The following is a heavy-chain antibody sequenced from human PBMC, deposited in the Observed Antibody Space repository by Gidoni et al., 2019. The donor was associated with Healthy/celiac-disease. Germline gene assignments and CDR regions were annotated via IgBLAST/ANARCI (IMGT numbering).Heavy chain of an antibody. V-gene: IGHV1-8*01. CDR2: MNPNHGNT. J-gene: IGHJ4*02. D-gene: IGHD3-3*01. CDR3: ARATSTSYDFWSGYSGPDLFDY. Sequence: QVQLVQSGAEVKKPGASVKDSCKASGYPFTSYDINWVRQATGQGLEWKGWMNPNHGNTGNAQKFQGRVTMTRNTSISTAYMELSSLRSEDTAVYYCARATSTSYDFWSGYSGPDLFDYWGQGTLVTVSS. CDR1: GYPFTSYD.